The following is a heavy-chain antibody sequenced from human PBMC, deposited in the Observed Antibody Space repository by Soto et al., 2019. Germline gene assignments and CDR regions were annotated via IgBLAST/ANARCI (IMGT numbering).Heavy chain of an antibody. D-gene: IGHD3-16*01. CDR2: IIPMVGTP. Sequence: QAQLVQSGPEVKRPGSSVKVSCKASGATFSSYSISWVRQAPGQGLEWMGRIIPMVGTPNYAQKFQGRVTFSADKSTSTAYMVLNSLISDDTAVYYCATDGGSTSSSAYNYFMDVWGKGTPVTVSS. CDR3: ATDGGSTSSSAYNYFMDV. CDR1: GATFSSYS. V-gene: IGHV1-69*08. J-gene: IGHJ6*03.